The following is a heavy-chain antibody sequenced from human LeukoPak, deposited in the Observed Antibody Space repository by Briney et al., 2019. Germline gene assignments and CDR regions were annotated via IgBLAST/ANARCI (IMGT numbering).Heavy chain of an antibody. CDR3: ARCRDSRGSSPICFGELEYYFDY. V-gene: IGHV1-69*01. J-gene: IGHJ4*02. CDR1: GGTFSSYA. D-gene: IGHD3-10*01. Sequence: GSSVKVSCKASGGTFSSYAISWVRQAPGQGLEWMGGIIPIFGTANYAQKFQGRVTITADESTSTAYMELSSLRSEDTAVYYCARCRDSRGSSPICFGELEYYFDYWGQGTLVTVSS. CDR2: IIPIFGTA.